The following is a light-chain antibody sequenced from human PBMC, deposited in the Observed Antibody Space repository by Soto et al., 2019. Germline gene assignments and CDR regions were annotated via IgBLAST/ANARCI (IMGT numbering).Light chain of an antibody. J-gene: IGKJ1*01. Sequence: DIQMTQSPSSLSASVGDRVTITCRASQDISNYLVWYQQRPGKTPKLLIYAASTLQSGVPSRFSGGGSATDFTLTISSLQPEDVATYYCQKYNNAPWTFGQGTKVEIK. CDR1: QDISNY. CDR2: AAS. CDR3: QKYNNAPWT. V-gene: IGKV1-27*01.